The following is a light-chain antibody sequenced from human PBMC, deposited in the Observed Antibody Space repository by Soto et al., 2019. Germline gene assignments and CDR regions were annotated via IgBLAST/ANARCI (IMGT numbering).Light chain of an antibody. CDR2: DVS. CDR1: SSDVGGYNF. V-gene: IGLV2-11*01. J-gene: IGLJ2*01. Sequence: QSALTQPRSVSGSPGQSVTISCTGTSSDVGGYNFVSWYQQQPGKAPKLMIYDVSKRPSGVPDRFSGSKSANTASLSISGLQAEDEAAYYCCSYTASYTSVVFGGGTKLTVL. CDR3: CSYTASYTSVV.